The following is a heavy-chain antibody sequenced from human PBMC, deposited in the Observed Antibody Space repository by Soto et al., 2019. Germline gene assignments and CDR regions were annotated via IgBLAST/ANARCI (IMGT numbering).Heavy chain of an antibody. J-gene: IGHJ4*02. CDR3: ARSYCSSTSCYAGG. Sequence: GASVKVSCKASGYTFTSYDINWVRQATGQGLEWMGWMNPNSGNTGYAQKFQGRVTMTRNTSISTAYMELSSLRSEDTAMYYCARSYCSSTSCYAGGWGQGTLVTVSS. V-gene: IGHV1-8*01. D-gene: IGHD2-2*01. CDR2: MNPNSGNT. CDR1: GYTFTSYD.